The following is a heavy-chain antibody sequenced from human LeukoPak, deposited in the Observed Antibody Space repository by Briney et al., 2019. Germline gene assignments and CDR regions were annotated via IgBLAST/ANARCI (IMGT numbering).Heavy chain of an antibody. D-gene: IGHD1-26*01. CDR2: IYYSGST. J-gene: IGHJ3*02. CDR3: ARHLSVGATRHAFDI. V-gene: IGHV4-59*08. Sequence: SETLSLTCTVSGGSISSYYWSWIRQPPGKGLEWIGYIYYSGSTNYNPSLKSRVTISVDTSKNQFSLKLSSVTAADTAVYYCARHLSVGATRHAFDIWGQGTMVTVSS. CDR1: GGSISSYY.